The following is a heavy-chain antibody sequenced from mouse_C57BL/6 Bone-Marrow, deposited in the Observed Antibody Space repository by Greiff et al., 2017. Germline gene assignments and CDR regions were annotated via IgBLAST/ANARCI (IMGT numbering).Heavy chain of an antibody. CDR3: ARTTTVGDYAMDY. CDR1: GFTFSSYG. CDR2: ISSGGSYT. J-gene: IGHJ4*01. V-gene: IGHV5-6*02. D-gene: IGHD1-1*01. Sequence: DVMLVESGGDLVKPGGSLKLSCAASGFTFSSYGMSWVRQTPDKRLEWVATISSGGSYTYYPDSVKGRFTISRDNAKNTLYLQMSSLKSEDTAMDYCARTTTVGDYAMDYWGQGTSVTVSS.